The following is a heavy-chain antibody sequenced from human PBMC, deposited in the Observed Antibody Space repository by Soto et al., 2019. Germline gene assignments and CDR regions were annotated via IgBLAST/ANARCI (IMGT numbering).Heavy chain of an antibody. CDR3: AKVGRFAPMYANDY. D-gene: IGHD2-8*01. CDR1: GFTFSNYA. V-gene: IGHV3-23*01. J-gene: IGHJ4*02. CDR2: ISGGGGTT. Sequence: GGSLRLSCAASGFTFSNYAMSWVRQAPGKGLEWVSDISGGGGTTYYAASVKGRFSISRDNSKNTLSLQLSSLRAEDTAVYYCAKVGRFAPMYANDYWGQGTLVTVSS.